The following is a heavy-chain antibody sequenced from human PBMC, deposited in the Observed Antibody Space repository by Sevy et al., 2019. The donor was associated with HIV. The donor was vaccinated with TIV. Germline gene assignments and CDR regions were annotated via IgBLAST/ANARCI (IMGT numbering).Heavy chain of an antibody. J-gene: IGHJ5*02. CDR2: IYYTGTT. D-gene: IGHD4-4*01. V-gene: IGHV4-31*03. CDR3: ARTTVTTLGFARYNWFDP. CDR1: GDSINNGDYY. Sequence: SETLSLTCTVSGDSINNGDYYWSWIRQHPGKGLEWIGKIYYTGTTYYNPSLKSRLRISVERSENTLSLSLRSVTAADTAVYYCARTTVTTLGFARYNWFDPWGQGTLVTASS.